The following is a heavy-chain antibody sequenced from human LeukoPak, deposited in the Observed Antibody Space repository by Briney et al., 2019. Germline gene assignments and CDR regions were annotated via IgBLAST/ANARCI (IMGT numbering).Heavy chain of an antibody. CDR1: GYTFTGYY. CDR3: ARGRLGGYYYDSSGNFDY. Sequence: ASVKVSCKASGYTFTGYYMHWVRQAPGQGLEWMGWINPNSGGTNYAQKFQGRVTMTRDTSISTAYMELSRLRSDDTAVYYCARGRLGGYYYDSSGNFDYWGQGTLVTVSS. V-gene: IGHV1-2*02. D-gene: IGHD3-22*01. J-gene: IGHJ4*02. CDR2: INPNSGGT.